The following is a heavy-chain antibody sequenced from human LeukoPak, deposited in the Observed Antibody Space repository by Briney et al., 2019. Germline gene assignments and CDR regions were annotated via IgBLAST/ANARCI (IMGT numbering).Heavy chain of an antibody. CDR3: AINIPPAHCSSTSCYTGDY. D-gene: IGHD2-2*02. V-gene: IGHV1-69*02. CDR1: GGTFSSYT. J-gene: IGHJ4*02. Sequence: SVKVSCKASGGTFSSYTISWVRQAPGQGLEWVGGIIPILGIANYAQKLQGRVTITADKSTSTAYMELSSLRSEDTAVYYCAINIPPAHCSSTSCYTGDYWGQGTLVTVSS. CDR2: IIPILGIA.